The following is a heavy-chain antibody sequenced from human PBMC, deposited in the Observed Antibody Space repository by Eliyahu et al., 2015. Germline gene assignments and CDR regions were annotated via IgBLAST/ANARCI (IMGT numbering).Heavy chain of an antibody. J-gene: IGHJ6*03. CDR2: IDHSGST. CDR1: GGSFSGFY. D-gene: IGHD6-13*01. Sequence: QVQLQQWGAGLLKPSETLSLSCAVYGGSFSGFYWSWIRQSPGKGLEWIGEIDHSGSTNHNPSLKSRVTMSVDTSKNQFSLKLRSVTAADTAVYYCARGLSIGYQYYYYYMDVWGKGTPVTVSS. CDR3: ARGLSIGYQYYYYYMDV. V-gene: IGHV4-34*01.